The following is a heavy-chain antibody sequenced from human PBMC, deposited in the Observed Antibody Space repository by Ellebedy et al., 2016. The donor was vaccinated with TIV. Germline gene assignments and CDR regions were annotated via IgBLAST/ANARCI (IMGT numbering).Heavy chain of an antibody. J-gene: IGHJ4*02. V-gene: IGHV3-30-3*01. D-gene: IGHD1-26*01. CDR3: ARGSNSGSYYDLDY. CDR2: ISYNGGNK. CDR1: GFTFSNYA. Sequence: GGSLRLSCAASGFTFSNYAMDWVRKAPGKGLEWVAVISYNGGNKYYADSVKGRFTISRDSSKNTLDLQMNSLRAEDTALYYFARGSNSGSYYDLDYWGQGSLVTVSS.